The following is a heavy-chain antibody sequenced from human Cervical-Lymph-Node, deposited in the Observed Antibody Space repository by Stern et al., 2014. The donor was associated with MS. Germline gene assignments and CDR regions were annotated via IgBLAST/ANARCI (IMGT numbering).Heavy chain of an antibody. Sequence: VQLQESGPGLVKPSQTLSLTCTVSGASISSGTSYWSWIRQPAGGGLEWIGRLHASRGTYYNPSLKRRVTISGDTSKTQFSLNLNSVTAADTAVYYCARGHWELLGNNYFDSWGQGTLVTVSS. J-gene: IGHJ4*02. V-gene: IGHV4-61*02. D-gene: IGHD1-26*01. CDR1: GASISSGTSY. CDR2: LHASRGT. CDR3: ARGHWELLGNNYFDS.